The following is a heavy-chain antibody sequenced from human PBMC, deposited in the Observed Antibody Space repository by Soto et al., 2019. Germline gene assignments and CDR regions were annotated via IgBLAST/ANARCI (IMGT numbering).Heavy chain of an antibody. Sequence: SETLSLTCTVSGASISAYAWSWIRQPAGKGLEWIGRLYSSGNTNYNPSFKSRLTMSADTSKNQFSLKLSSVTAADTAVYYCARGPYSSGWYVVDYWGQGTLVTVSS. CDR2: LYSSGNT. CDR1: GASISAYA. J-gene: IGHJ4*02. V-gene: IGHV4-4*07. D-gene: IGHD6-19*01. CDR3: ARGPYSSGWYVVDY.